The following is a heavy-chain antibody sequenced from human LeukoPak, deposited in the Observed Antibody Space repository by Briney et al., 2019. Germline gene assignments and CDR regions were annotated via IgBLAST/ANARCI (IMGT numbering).Heavy chain of an antibody. CDR3: AKLVTTVTYDY. J-gene: IGHJ4*02. CDR2: ISSSSSTI. V-gene: IGHV3-48*02. Sequence: GGSLRLSCAASGFTFSSYSMNWVRQAPGKGLGWVSYISSSSSTIYYADSVKGRFTISRDNAKNSLYLQMNSLRDKDTAVYYCAKLVTTVTYDYWGQGTLVTVSS. D-gene: IGHD4-17*01. CDR1: GFTFSSYS.